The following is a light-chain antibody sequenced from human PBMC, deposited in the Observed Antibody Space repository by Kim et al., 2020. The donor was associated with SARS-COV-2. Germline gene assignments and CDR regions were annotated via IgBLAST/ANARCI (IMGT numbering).Light chain of an antibody. CDR3: QQYGSSPLT. CDR1: QSVSSSY. V-gene: IGKV3-20*01. J-gene: IGKJ4*01. CDR2: GTS. Sequence: EIVLTQSPGTLSLSPGERATLSCRASQSVSSSYLAWYQQKPGQAPRLLIYGTSNRATGIPDRFSGSGSGTDFTLTISRLEPEDFGVYYCQQYGSSPLTFGGGTKLEI.